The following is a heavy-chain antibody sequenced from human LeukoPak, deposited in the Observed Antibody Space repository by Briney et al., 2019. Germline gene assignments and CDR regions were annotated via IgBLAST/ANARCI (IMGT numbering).Heavy chain of an antibody. J-gene: IGHJ4*02. CDR2: IIPIFGTA. V-gene: IGHV1-69*01. D-gene: IGHD5-24*01. CDR3: AKDYVSGDGYWDFDY. CDR1: GGTFSSYA. Sequence: ASVKVSCKASGGTFSSYAISWVRQAPGQGLEWMGGIIPIFGTANYAQKFQGRVTITADESTSTAYMELSSLRSEGTAVYYCAKDYVSGDGYWDFDYWGQGTLVTVSS.